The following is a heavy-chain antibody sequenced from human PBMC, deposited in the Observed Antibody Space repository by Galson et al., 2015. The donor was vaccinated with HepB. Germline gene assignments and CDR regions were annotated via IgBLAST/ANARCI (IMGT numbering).Heavy chain of an antibody. CDR2: ISYDGSNK. Sequence: SLRLSCAASGFTFSSYAMHWVRQAPGKGLEWVAVISYDGSNKYYADSVKGRFTISRDNSKNTLYLQMNSLRAEDTAVYYCAKCRFSLLFSPSSRDYYYGMDVWGQGTTVTVSS. CDR3: AKCRFSLLFSPSSRDYYYGMDV. J-gene: IGHJ6*02. V-gene: IGHV3-30-3*02. CDR1: GFTFSSYA. D-gene: IGHD2-21*02.